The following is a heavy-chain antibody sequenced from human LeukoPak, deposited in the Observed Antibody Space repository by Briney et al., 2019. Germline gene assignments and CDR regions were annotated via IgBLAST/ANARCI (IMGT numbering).Heavy chain of an antibody. Sequence: SETLSLTCTVSGGSISSYYWSWIRQPAGKGLEWIGRIYTSGSTNYNPSLKGRVTMSVDTSKNQFSLKLSSVTAADTAVYYCARDSGMVRGVNNWFDPWGQGTLVTVSS. CDR3: ARDSGMVRGVNNWFDP. CDR2: IYTSGST. V-gene: IGHV4-4*07. CDR1: GGSISSYY. D-gene: IGHD3-10*01. J-gene: IGHJ5*02.